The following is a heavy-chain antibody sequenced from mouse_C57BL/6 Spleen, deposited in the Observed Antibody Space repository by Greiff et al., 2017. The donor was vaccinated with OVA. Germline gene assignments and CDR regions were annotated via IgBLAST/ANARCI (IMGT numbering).Heavy chain of an antibody. CDR2: IWGVGST. CDR1: GFSLTSYG. CDR3: ASGTVVEGFAY. Sequence: VQLQQSGPGLVAPSQSLSITCTVSGFSLTSYGVDWVRQSPGKGLEWLGVIWGVGSTNYNSALKSRLSISKDNSKSQVFLKMNSLQTDDTAMYYCASGTVVEGFAYWGQGTLVTVSA. J-gene: IGHJ3*01. D-gene: IGHD1-1*01. V-gene: IGHV2-6*01.